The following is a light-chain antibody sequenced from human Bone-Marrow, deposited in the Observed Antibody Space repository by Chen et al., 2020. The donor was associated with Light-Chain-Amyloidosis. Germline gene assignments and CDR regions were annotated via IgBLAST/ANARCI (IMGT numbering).Light chain of an antibody. CDR1: DLPTKY. CDR2: RDT. CDR3: QSADSSGTYEVI. J-gene: IGLJ2*01. Sequence: SYELTQPPSVSVSPGQTARITCSGDDLPTKYAYWYQQKPGQAPVLVRHRDTERPSGISERFSGSSSGTTATLTIGGVQAEDEADYHCQSADSSGTYEVIFGGGTKLTVL. V-gene: IGLV3-25*03.